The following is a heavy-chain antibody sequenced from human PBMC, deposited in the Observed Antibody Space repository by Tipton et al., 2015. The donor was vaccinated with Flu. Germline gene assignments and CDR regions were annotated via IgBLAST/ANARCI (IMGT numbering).Heavy chain of an antibody. V-gene: IGHV3-53*01. Sequence: SLRLSCAASGFTFSTYNMNWVRQAPGKGLEWVSVIYSGGSTYYADSVKGRFTISRDNSKNTLYLQINSLRAEDTAVYYCARGSHDSSGYYYEGYFQHWGQGTLVTVSS. D-gene: IGHD3-22*01. J-gene: IGHJ1*01. CDR1: GFTFSTYN. CDR2: IYSGGST. CDR3: ARGSHDSSGYYYEGYFQH.